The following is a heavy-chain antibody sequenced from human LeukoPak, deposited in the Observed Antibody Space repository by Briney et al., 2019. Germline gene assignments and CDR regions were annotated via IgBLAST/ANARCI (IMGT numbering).Heavy chain of an antibody. D-gene: IGHD5-12*01. CDR2: ITYSGST. CDR1: GGSISSDDYY. CDR3: ARGGVGGYDYFDS. Sequence: SETLSLTCTVSGGSISSDDYYWSWIRQPPGKGLEWIGHITYSGSTDYSPSLRSRVTMSVDTSKDQFSLKLNSVTAAETAMYFCARGGVGGYDYFDSWGQGTLVAVSS. V-gene: IGHV4-30-4*01. J-gene: IGHJ4*02.